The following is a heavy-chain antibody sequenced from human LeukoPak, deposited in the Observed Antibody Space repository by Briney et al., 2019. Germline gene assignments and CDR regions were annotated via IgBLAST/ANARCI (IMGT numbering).Heavy chain of an antibody. CDR1: GLTFSSYE. D-gene: IGHD2-2*01. CDR2: ISGSGGST. CDR3: AKDPANDPSRFDY. J-gene: IGHJ4*02. V-gene: IGHV3-23*01. Sequence: GGSLRLSCEASGLTFSSYEMNWVRQAPGKGLEWVSAISGSGGSTYYADSVKGRFTISRDNSKNTLYLQMNSLRAEDTAVYYCAKDPANDPSRFDYWGQGTLVTVSS.